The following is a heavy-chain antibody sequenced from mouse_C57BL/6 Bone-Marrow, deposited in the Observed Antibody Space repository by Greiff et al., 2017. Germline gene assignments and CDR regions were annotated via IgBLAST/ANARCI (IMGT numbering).Heavy chain of an antibody. Sequence: EVKLVESGGGLVQPGESLKLSCESNEYEFPSHDMSWVRKTPEKRLELVAAINSDGGSTYYPYTMEGRFIISRDNTNKTLYLQMSSLRSEDTALYYGARHGYGYYAMDYWGQGTSVTVSS. J-gene: IGHJ4*01. CDR1: EYEFPSHD. D-gene: IGHD2-2*01. CDR2: INSDGGST. CDR3: ARHGYGYYAMDY. V-gene: IGHV5-2*01.